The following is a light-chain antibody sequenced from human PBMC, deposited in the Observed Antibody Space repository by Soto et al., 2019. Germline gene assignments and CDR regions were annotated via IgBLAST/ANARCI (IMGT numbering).Light chain of an antibody. J-gene: IGLJ2*01. CDR1: SSDVGDYNY. Sequence: QSALTQPASVSGSPGQSITISCTGTSSDVGDYNYVSWYQKHPGKAPRIIMYEVSNRPSGVSDRFSGSKSGYTASLTISGLQAADEADYYCSPYTNSNNLVLFGGGTNLTVL. CDR2: EVS. CDR3: SPYTNSNNLVL. V-gene: IGLV2-14*01.